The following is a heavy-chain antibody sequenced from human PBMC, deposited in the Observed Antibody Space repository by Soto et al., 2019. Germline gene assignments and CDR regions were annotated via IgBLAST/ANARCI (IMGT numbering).Heavy chain of an antibody. CDR2: INTFNGNT. Sequence: ASVKVSCKASGYRFTTYGLNWVRQAPGQRPEWMAWINTFNGNTYSAQKFQGRVTMTTDKSTSTAYMELSSLRSEDTAVYYCATMIVEYWYFDLWGRGTLVTVSS. D-gene: IGHD3-22*01. V-gene: IGHV1-18*01. J-gene: IGHJ2*01. CDR1: GYRFTTYG. CDR3: ATMIVEYWYFDL.